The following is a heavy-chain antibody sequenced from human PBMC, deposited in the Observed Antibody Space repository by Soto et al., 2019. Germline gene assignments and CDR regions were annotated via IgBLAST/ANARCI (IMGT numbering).Heavy chain of an antibody. D-gene: IGHD6-19*01. Sequence: ASVKVSCKASGYTFTGYHMHWVRQAPGQGLEWMGWINPNSGGTNYAQKFQGWVTMTRDTSISTAYMELSRLRSDDTAVYYCARAYVSGWANYYYYGMDVWGQGTTVTVSS. CDR1: GYTFTGYH. CDR2: INPNSGGT. J-gene: IGHJ6*02. CDR3: ARAYVSGWANYYYYGMDV. V-gene: IGHV1-2*04.